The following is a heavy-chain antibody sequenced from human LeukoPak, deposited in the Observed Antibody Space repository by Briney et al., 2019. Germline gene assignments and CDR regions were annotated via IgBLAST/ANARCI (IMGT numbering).Heavy chain of an antibody. Sequence: PGGSLRLSCAASGFIVSSNYMNWVRQAPGKGLEWASVVYSGGSTYYADSVKGRFTASRDNSKNTLYLQMNSLRAEDTAVYYCAREESSGSLNYWGQGTLVTVSS. CDR1: GFIVSSNY. CDR3: AREESSGSLNY. CDR2: VYSGGST. V-gene: IGHV3-53*01. D-gene: IGHD3-10*01. J-gene: IGHJ4*02.